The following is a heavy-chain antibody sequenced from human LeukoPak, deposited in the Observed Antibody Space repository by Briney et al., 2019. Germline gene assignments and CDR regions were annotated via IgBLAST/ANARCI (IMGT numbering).Heavy chain of an antibody. CDR1: GGSISSNDHY. J-gene: IGHJ3*02. D-gene: IGHD3-10*01. CDR3: ARATITMARGIPADAFHI. Sequence: ASETLSLTCTVSGGSISSNDHYWSWIRQPPGKGLEWIGYIHHSGSTYYNPSLKSRVTISVETSKKQFSLKLRSVSAAHTAVYYCARATITMARGIPADAFHIWAQGTMVTVSS. V-gene: IGHV4-30-4*08. CDR2: IHHSGST.